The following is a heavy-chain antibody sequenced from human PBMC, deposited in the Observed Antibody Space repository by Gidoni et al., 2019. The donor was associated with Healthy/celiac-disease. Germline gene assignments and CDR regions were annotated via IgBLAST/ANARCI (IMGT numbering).Heavy chain of an antibody. V-gene: IGHV5-51*01. CDR2: FCPGDSDT. Sequence: EVQLVQSEAEVKNPGVSLKISCKASGYSFTTYCITWVRQMPGKVLEWMGLFCPGDSDTRYRPSVQGQVTISADKSNSTDYLQWSSLKASDTAMYYCARHKGRYNYGPAGYWGQGTLVTVSS. D-gene: IGHD5-18*01. CDR3: ARHKGRYNYGPAGY. J-gene: IGHJ4*02. CDR1: GYSFTTYC.